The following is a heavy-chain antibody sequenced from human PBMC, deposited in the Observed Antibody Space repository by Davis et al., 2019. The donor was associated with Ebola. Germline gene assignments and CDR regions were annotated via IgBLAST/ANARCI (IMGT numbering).Heavy chain of an antibody. CDR3: ARTPGVLRFLEWLFDY. D-gene: IGHD3-3*01. J-gene: IGHJ4*02. Sequence: MPSETLSLTCTVSGGSISSSSYYWGWIRQPPGKGLEWIGSIYYSGSTYYNPSLKSRVTISVDTSKNQFSLKLSSVTAADTAVYYCARTPGVLRFLEWLFDYWGQGTLVTVSS. CDR1: GGSISSSSYY. CDR2: IYYSGST. V-gene: IGHV4-39*07.